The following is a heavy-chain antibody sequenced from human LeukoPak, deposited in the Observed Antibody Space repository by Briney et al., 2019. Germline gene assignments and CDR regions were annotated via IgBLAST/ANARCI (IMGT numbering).Heavy chain of an antibody. CDR2: ISSSSSYI. Sequence: PGGSLRLSCAVSGFGVTNNYMSWVRQAPGKGLEWVSSISSSSSYIYYADSVKGRFTISRDNAKNSLYLQMNSLRAEDTAVYYCARDGRATAMGYYYYYGMDVWGQGTTVTVSS. D-gene: IGHD5-18*01. V-gene: IGHV3-21*01. CDR3: ARDGRATAMGYYYYYGMDV. J-gene: IGHJ6*02. CDR1: GFGVTNNY.